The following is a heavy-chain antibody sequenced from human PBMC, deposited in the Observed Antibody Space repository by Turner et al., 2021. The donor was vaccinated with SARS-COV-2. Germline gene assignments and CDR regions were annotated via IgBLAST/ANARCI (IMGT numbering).Heavy chain of an antibody. V-gene: IGHV3-33*01. CDR3: ARGAHGDYEDAFDI. J-gene: IGHJ3*02. CDR1: GFTFSSYG. Sequence: QVQLVESGGGVVQPGRFLRLPCAASGFTFSSYGMHWVRQAPGKGLEWVAVIWYDGSNKFYADSVKGRFTISRDNSKNTLYLQMNSLRAEDTAVYYCARGAHGDYEDAFDIWGQGTLVTISS. CDR2: IWYDGSNK. D-gene: IGHD4-17*01.